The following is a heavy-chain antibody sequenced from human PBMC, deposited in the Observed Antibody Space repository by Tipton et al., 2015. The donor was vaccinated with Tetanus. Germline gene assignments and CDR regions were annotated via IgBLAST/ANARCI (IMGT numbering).Heavy chain of an antibody. CDR2: ISGSRLTP. V-gene: IGHV3-23*01. J-gene: IGHJ6*04. CDR3: AKEALGVLNL. CDR1: GFNLNNYT. D-gene: IGHD3-16*01. Sequence: SLRLSCAASGFNLNNYTMNWVRQAPGNGLEWIAAISGSRLTPYYTDSVKGRFTISRDNSKNTLSLQLNNLRADDTAIYYCAKEALGVLNLWGKGTTVIVSS.